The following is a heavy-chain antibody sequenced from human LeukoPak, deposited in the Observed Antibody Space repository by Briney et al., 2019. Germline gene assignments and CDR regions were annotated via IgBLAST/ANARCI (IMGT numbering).Heavy chain of an antibody. D-gene: IGHD3-10*01. Sequence: SETLSLTCTVSGGSISSSSYYWGWIRQPPGKGLEWIGSIYYSGSTYYNPSLKSRVTISVDTSKNQFSLKLSSVTAADTAVYYCARVRGLPRPGHITMVRGVRSFYYYMDVWGKGTTVTVSS. CDR1: GGSISSSSYY. CDR3: ARVRGLPRPGHITMVRGVRSFYYYMDV. J-gene: IGHJ6*03. V-gene: IGHV4-39*07. CDR2: IYYSGST.